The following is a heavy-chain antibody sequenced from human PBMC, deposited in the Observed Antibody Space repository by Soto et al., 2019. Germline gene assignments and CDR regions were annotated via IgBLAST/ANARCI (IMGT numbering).Heavy chain of an antibody. CDR1: GGSISSAGYY. D-gene: IGHD5-12*01. CDR3: AREGVATANYFDY. V-gene: IGHV4-31*03. Sequence: QVQLQESGPGLVKPSQTLSLTCTVSGGSISSAGYYWSWIRQHPGKGLEWIGYIYSSGSTNYNPSRKSRVTISLDTSKNQFSLKLSSVTAADTAVYYCAREGVATANYFDYWGQGTLVTVSS. CDR2: IYSSGST. J-gene: IGHJ4*02.